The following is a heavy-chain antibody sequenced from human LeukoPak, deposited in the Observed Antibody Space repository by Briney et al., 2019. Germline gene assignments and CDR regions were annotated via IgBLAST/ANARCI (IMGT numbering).Heavy chain of an antibody. CDR3: ARGGWSLDY. Sequence: SETLSLTCTVSGGSISSFYWSWIRQPPGKGLEWVGYIYYTGNTNYNSSLESRVTISVDTSKNQFSLKLSSVTTADTAVYYCARGGWSLDYWGQGTLVTVSS. CDR1: GGSISSFY. CDR2: IYYTGNT. J-gene: IGHJ4*02. V-gene: IGHV4-59*01.